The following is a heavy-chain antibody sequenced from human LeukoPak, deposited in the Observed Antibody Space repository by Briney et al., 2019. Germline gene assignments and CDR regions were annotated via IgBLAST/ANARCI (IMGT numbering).Heavy chain of an antibody. Sequence: GASVKVSCKASGYTFTGYYMHWVRQAPGQGLEWMGWINPNSGGTNYAQKFQGRVTRTRDTSISTAYMELSRLRSDDTAVYYCARDGGTDYYYYYMDVWGKGTTVAVSS. V-gene: IGHV1-2*02. J-gene: IGHJ6*03. CDR2: INPNSGGT. D-gene: IGHD1-26*01. CDR1: GYTFTGYY. CDR3: ARDGGTDYYYYYMDV.